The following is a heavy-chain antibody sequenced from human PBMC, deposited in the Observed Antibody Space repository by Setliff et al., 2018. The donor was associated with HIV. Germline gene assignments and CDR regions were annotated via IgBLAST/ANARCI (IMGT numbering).Heavy chain of an antibody. CDR2: INPNSDNT. CDR1: GYAFNSYT. D-gene: IGHD6-6*01. V-gene: IGHV1-8*01. J-gene: IGHJ4*02. CDR3: ARDEPKNTEAAPAY. Sequence: ASVKVSCKASGYAFNSYTLNWVRQATGRGLEWMGWINPNSDNTAYAQKFQGRLTMTRNTSTGTVYMELSSLRSEDTAVYYCARDEPKNTEAAPAYWGQGTLVTAPQ.